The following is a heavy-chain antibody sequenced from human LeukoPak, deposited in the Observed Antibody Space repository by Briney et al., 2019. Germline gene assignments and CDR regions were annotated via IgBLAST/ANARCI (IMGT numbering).Heavy chain of an antibody. CDR3: ARRFPWYFDL. CDR1: SGSISKYY. V-gene: IGHV4-59*12. J-gene: IGHJ2*01. CDR2: IYYSGST. Sequence: SETLSLTCTVSSGSISKYYWSWIRQAPGKGLEWIGYIYYSGSTTYNPSLKSRVTMSVDMSKNQLSLKLSSVSAADTDVYYCARRFPWYFDLWGRGTLVTVSS.